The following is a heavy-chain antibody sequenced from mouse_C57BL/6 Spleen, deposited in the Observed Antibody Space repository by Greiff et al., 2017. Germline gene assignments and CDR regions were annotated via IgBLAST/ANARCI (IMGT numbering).Heavy chain of an antibody. CDR2: IYPGNSDT. Sequence: EVQLQQSGTVLVRPGASVKMSCKTSGYTFTSYWMHWVKQRPGQGLEWIGAIYPGNSDTSYNQKFKGKAKLTAVTSASTAYMELSSLTNEDSAVYYCTRHITTVWYFDVWGTGTTVTVSS. CDR1: GYTFTSYW. CDR3: TRHITTVWYFDV. J-gene: IGHJ1*03. D-gene: IGHD1-1*01. V-gene: IGHV1-5*01.